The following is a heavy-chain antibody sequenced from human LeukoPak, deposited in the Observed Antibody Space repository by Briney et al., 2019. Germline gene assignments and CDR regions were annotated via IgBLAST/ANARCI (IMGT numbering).Heavy chain of an antibody. CDR3: ARDRAWNYFDY. CDR2: ISNDGSRK. CDR1: GFPFSSYW. D-gene: IGHD3-3*01. V-gene: IGHV3-30*03. Sequence: GGSLRLSCVASGFPFSSYWMTWVRQAPGKGLEWVAIISNDGSRKYYAHSVEGRFTISRDNSKNTLYLQMDSLRAEDTTVYYCARDRAWNYFDYWGQGTLVTVSS. J-gene: IGHJ4*02.